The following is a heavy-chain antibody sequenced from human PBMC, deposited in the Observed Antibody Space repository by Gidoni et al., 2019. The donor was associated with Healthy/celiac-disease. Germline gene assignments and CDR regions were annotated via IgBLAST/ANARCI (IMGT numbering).Heavy chain of an antibody. CDR3: ARDGTMVRGVFPDAFDI. Sequence: QVQLQESGPGLVKPSETLSLTCTVSGGPVSSGSYYWSWIRQPPGKGLEWIGYIYYSGSTNYNPSLKSRVTISVDTSKNQFSLKLSSVTAADTAVYYCARDGTMVRGVFPDAFDIWGQGTMVTVSS. CDR1: GGPVSSGSYY. CDR2: IYYSGST. J-gene: IGHJ3*02. V-gene: IGHV4-61*01. D-gene: IGHD3-10*01.